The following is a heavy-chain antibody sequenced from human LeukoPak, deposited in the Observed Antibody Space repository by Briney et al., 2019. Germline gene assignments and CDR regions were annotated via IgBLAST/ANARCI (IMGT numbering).Heavy chain of an antibody. CDR1: GFTFSDEY. J-gene: IGHJ4*02. Sequence: GGALRLSCAASGFTFSDEYMSWIRQAPGKGLEWVSALSGSGGSTFYADSVKGRFTISRDNSNNTLYLQMNSLRAEDTAVYYCAKGRTPDYWGQGTLVTVSS. V-gene: IGHV3-23*01. D-gene: IGHD2-15*01. CDR2: LSGSGGST. CDR3: AKGRTPDY.